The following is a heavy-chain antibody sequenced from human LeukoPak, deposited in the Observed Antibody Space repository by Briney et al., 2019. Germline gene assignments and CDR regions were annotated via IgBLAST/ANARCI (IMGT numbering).Heavy chain of an antibody. V-gene: IGHV4-30-2*01. J-gene: IGHJ3*02. CDR3: ASYVWGSYAFDI. CDR1: GGSISSGGYS. D-gene: IGHD3-16*01. Sequence: SETLSLTCAVSGGSISSGGYSWSWIRQPPGKGLEWIGYIYHSGSTYYNPSLKSRVTISVDRSKNQFSLKLSSVTAADTAAYYCASYVWGSYAFDIWGQETMVTVSS. CDR2: IYHSGST.